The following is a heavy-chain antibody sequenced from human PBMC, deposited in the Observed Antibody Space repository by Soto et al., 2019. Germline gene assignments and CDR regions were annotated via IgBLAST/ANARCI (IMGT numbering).Heavy chain of an antibody. CDR1: GFTFSSYG. CDR3: AKGDSSGWHFDY. Sequence: GGSLRLSCAASGFTFSSYGMHWVRQAPGKGLEWVAVISYDGSNKYYADSVKGRFTISRDNSKNTLYLQMNSLRAEDTAVYYCAKGDSSGWHFDYWGQGTLVTVSS. J-gene: IGHJ4*02. CDR2: ISYDGSNK. D-gene: IGHD6-19*01. V-gene: IGHV3-30*18.